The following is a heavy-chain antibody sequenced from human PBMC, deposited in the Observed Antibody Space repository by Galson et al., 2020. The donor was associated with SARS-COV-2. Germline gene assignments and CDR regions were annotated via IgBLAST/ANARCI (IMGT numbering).Heavy chain of an antibody. J-gene: IGHJ4*02. CDR3: ARGPVAGTGI. V-gene: IGHV4-61*02. D-gene: IGHD6-19*01. CDR1: GVSISSGSYY. Sequence: SETLSLTCTVSGVSISSGSYYGSWIRQPAGKELEWIGRIHTSGSTEYNPSLKSRVTIALDTSKNQFSLKLSSVTAADTATYYCARGPVAGTGIWGRGTLVTVSS. CDR2: IHTSGST.